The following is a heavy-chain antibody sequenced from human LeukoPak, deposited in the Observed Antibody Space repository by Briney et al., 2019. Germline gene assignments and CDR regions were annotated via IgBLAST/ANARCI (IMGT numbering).Heavy chain of an antibody. CDR2: ITPIFGEA. V-gene: IGHV1-69*13. Sequence: SVKVSCKVSGGTFSSYPISWVRQAPGQGLEWMGEITPIFGEAQNAEKFQGRVTITADEPTSTVYMELTSLRLDDTAMYYCARDHGYRDFDYWGQGTLVTVSS. J-gene: IGHJ4*02. D-gene: IGHD5-24*01. CDR1: GGTFSSYP. CDR3: ARDHGYRDFDY.